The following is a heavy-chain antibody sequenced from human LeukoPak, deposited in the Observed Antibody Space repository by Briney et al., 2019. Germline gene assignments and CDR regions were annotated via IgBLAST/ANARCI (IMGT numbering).Heavy chain of an antibody. CDR2: ISWNSGSI. V-gene: IGHV3-9*01. CDR1: GFTFDDYA. Sequence: GGSLRLSCAASGFTFDDYAMHWVRQAPGKGLEWVSGISWNSGSIDYVDSVKGRFTISRDNAKNSLYLQMNSLRAEDTALYYCAKDLRRESYDHFQHWGQGTLVTVSS. D-gene: IGHD5-24*01. J-gene: IGHJ1*01. CDR3: AKDLRRESYDHFQH.